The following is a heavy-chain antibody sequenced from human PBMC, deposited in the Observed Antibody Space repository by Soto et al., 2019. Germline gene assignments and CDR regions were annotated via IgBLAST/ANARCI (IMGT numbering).Heavy chain of an antibody. CDR1: GFTFSNYG. J-gene: IGHJ6*02. CDR3: ASDLVGASDSYGLDV. D-gene: IGHD1-26*01. Sequence: GGSLRLSCAASGFTFSNYGMHWVRQAPGKGLEWVAIIWHDGNNKYYADSVRGRFIISRDNSKSRLYLQMNSLRAEDTAVYYCASDLVGASDSYGLDVWGQGTPVTVSS. V-gene: IGHV3-33*01. CDR2: IWHDGNNK.